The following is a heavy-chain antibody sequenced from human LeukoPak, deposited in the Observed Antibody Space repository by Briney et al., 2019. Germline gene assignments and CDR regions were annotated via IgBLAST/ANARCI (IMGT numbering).Heavy chain of an antibody. J-gene: IGHJ4*02. CDR3: ARGGIVVDVYFDF. CDR2: VYHTGSP. D-gene: IGHD2-21*01. CDR1: GYSISNDYY. Sequence: PSETLSLTCVVSGYSISNDYYWGWIRQPPGKGLEWIGSVYHTGSPYYNPSLKSRVTISVDTSKNQLSLKLRSVTAADTAVYYCARGGIVVDVYFDFWGKGTLVTVSS. V-gene: IGHV4-38-2*01.